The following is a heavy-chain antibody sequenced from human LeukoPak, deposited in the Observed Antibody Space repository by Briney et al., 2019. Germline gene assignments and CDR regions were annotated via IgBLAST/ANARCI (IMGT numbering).Heavy chain of an antibody. CDR2: FDPEDGET. V-gene: IGHV1-24*01. J-gene: IGHJ4*02. D-gene: IGHD1-7*01. Sequence: ASVKVSCKVSGYTLTELSMHWVRQAPGKGLEWMGGFDPEDGETIYAQKFQGRVTITEDTSTDTAYMELSSLRSEDTAVYYCAPAVGNWDYYFDYWGQGTLVTVSS. CDR1: GYTLTELS. CDR3: APAVGNWDYYFDY.